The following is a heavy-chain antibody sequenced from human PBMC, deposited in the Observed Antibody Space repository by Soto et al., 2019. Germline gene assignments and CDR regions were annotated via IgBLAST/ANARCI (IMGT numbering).Heavy chain of an antibody. CDR2: IWYDGSNK. CDR1: GFTFSSYG. J-gene: IGHJ6*02. D-gene: IGHD1-26*01. CDR3: ASGVDLAATEVYYYYGMDV. Sequence: QVQLVESGGGVVQPGRSLRLSCAASGFTFSSYGMHWVRQAPGKGLEWVAVIWYDGSNKYYADSVKGRFTISRDNSKNTLYLQMNSRRAEDTAVYYCASGVDLAATEVYYYYGMDVWGQGTTVTGSS. V-gene: IGHV3-33*01.